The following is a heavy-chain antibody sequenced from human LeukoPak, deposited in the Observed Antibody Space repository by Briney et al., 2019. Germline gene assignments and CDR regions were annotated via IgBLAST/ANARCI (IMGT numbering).Heavy chain of an antibody. V-gene: IGHV1-18*01. CDR2: ISAYNGNT. CDR1: GYTFTSYG. J-gene: IGHJ4*02. Sequence: ASVKVSCKASGYTFTSYGISWVRQAPGQGLEWMGWISAYNGNTNYAQKLQGRVTMTTDTSTSTAYMELRSLRSDDTAVYYCARADIVVVPAASKSQFADYWGREPWSPSPQ. CDR3: ARADIVVVPAASKSQFADY. D-gene: IGHD2-2*01.